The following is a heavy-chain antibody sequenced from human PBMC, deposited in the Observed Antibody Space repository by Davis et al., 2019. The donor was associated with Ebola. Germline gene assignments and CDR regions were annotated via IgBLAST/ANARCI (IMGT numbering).Heavy chain of an antibody. V-gene: IGHV2-5*02. J-gene: IGHJ4*02. CDR2: IYWDDDK. CDR1: GFSLRTSGEG. CDR3: AHRKVIRGSYWNSEYFDF. Sequence: SGPTLVKPTQTLTLTCSFSGFSLRTSGEGVGCVRQPPGKALEWLALIYWDDDKRYSPSLSSRLTITKDTANNQVVLTMTNMDPVDTATYYCAHRKVIRGSYWNSEYFDFWGQGSLVTVSS. D-gene: IGHD1-26*01.